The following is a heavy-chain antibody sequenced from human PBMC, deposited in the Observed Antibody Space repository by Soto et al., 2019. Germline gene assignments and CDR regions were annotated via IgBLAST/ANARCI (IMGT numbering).Heavy chain of an antibody. CDR2: TSGSGSTI. D-gene: IGHD3-22*01. J-gene: IGHJ4*02. V-gene: IGHV3-48*03. CDR1: GFTFGSYG. Sequence: GGSLRLSCEASGFTFGSYGMNGVRQAPGKGLEWVSHTSGSGSTIYYADFLNGRFTIYRDNAKNSLYLQMNSLRAEDTAVYYCVRGSRDYYDSSGFEYWGQGTLVTVSS. CDR3: VRGSRDYYDSSGFEY.